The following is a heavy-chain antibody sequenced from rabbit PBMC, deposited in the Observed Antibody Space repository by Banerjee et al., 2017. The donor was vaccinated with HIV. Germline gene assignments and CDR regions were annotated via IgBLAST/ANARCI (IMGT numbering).Heavy chain of an antibody. J-gene: IGHJ4*01. CDR1: GFSFSRYYY. Sequence: QSLEESGGDLVKPEGSLTLTCTASGFSFSRYYYICWVRQAPGKGPEWIACIYGGSASTYYATWAKGRFTISKTSSTTMTLQMTSLTAADTATYFCARSAGSDYTTYYFNLWGPGTLVTVS. CDR3: ARSAGSDYTTYYFNL. D-gene: IGHD8-1*01. CDR2: IYGGSAST. V-gene: IGHV1S40*01.